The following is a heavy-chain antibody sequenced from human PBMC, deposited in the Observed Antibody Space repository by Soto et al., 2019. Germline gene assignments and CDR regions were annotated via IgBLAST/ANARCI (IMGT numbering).Heavy chain of an antibody. D-gene: IGHD2-2*01. CDR1: EFTFKSYG. Sequence: QVQLVESGGGVVQAGMSLRLSCVASEFTFKSYGVHWVRQAPGTGLAWVAVMSYDGNKKHYADSVRGRFTISRDNSKNTLYLQMNSLRTEDTAVYYCAKDSYRGDIVLTPAPYGNDYWGQGTLVTVSS. V-gene: IGHV3-30*18. CDR3: AKDSYRGDIVLTPAPYGNDY. J-gene: IGHJ4*02. CDR2: MSYDGNKK.